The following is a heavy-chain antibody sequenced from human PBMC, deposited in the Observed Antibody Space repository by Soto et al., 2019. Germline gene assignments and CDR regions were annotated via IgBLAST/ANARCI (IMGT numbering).Heavy chain of an antibody. Sequence: LSLTCTVSVGSVSSGSYYWSWIRQPPGKGLEWIGYIYYSGSTNYNPSLKSRVTISVDTSKNQFSLKLSSVTAADTAVYYCARGGGSYWYYFDYWGQGTLVTVSS. V-gene: IGHV4-61*01. CDR3: ARGGGSYWYYFDY. CDR1: VGSVSSGSYY. J-gene: IGHJ4*02. CDR2: IYYSGST. D-gene: IGHD1-26*01.